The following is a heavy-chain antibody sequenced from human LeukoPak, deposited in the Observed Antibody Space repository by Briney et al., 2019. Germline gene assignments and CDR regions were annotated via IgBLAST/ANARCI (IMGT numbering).Heavy chain of an antibody. V-gene: IGHV4-34*01. J-gene: IGHJ5*02. Sequence: SETLSLTCTVSGGSISSYYWSWIRQPPGKGLEWIGEINHSGSTNYNPSLKSRVTISVDTSKNQFSLKLSSVTAADTAVYYCARSRRGRFDPWGQGTLVTVSS. CDR1: GGSISSYY. CDR3: ARSRRGRFDP. CDR2: INHSGST.